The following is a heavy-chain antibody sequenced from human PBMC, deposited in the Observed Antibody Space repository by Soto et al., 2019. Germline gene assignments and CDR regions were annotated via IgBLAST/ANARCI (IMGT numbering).Heavy chain of an antibody. CDR3: ARGLAMGFDP. CDR2: INHSGST. Sequence: PSETLSLTCAGYGGSFSGYYWSWIRQPPGKGLEWIGEINHSGSTNYNPSLKSRVTISVDTSKNQFSLKLSSVTAADTAVYYCARGLAMGFDPWGQGTLVTVSS. V-gene: IGHV4-34*01. CDR1: GGSFSGYY. J-gene: IGHJ5*02.